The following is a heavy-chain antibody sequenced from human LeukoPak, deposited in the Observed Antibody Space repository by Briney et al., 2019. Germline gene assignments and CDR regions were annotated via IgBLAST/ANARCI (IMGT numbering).Heavy chain of an antibody. V-gene: IGHV3-74*01. CDR2: IDMNGGSI. J-gene: IGHJ4*02. CDR1: GFTFSSYW. D-gene: IGHD2-21*02. Sequence: PGGSLRLPCAASGFTFSSYWMHWVRQVPGKGLVWVSRIDMNGGSIGYADSVKGRFTISRDNAESTLSLQMNSLRAEDTAVYYCVRELASCGCDCLLYWGQGSLVTVSS. CDR3: VRELASCGCDCLLY.